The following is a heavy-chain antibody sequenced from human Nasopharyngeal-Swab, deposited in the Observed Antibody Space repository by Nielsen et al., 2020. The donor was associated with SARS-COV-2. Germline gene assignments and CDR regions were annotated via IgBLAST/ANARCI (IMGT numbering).Heavy chain of an antibody. CDR2: IKSDGSTT. D-gene: IGHD6-13*01. CDR3: TRDFSAAAGSFDI. J-gene: IGHJ3*02. Sequence: GESLKISCAASGFTFSSYWMHWVRQAPGKGLVWVSRIKSDGSTTNYADSVKGRFTISRDNAKNTLYLQMHSLRAEDTAVYYCTRDFSAAAGSFDIWGQGTMGTVSS. CDR1: GFTFSSYW. V-gene: IGHV3-74*01.